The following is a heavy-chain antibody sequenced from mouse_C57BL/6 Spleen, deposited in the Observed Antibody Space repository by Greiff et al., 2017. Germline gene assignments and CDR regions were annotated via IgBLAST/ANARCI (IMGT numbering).Heavy chain of an antibody. J-gene: IGHJ2*01. CDR2: IYPRSGNT. Sequence: VQLQESGAELARPGASVKLSCKASGYTFTSYGISWVKQRTGQGLEWIGEIYPRSGNTYYNEKFKGKAKLTADKSSSTAYMELRSLTSEDSAVYVYARRDYYGSSGENFYCFDYWGQGTTLTVSS. CDR1: GYTFTSYG. CDR3: ARRDYYGSSGENFYCFDY. D-gene: IGHD1-1*01. V-gene: IGHV1-81*01.